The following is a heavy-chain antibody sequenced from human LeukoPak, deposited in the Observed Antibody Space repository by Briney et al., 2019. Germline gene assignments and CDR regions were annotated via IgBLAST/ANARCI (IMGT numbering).Heavy chain of an antibody. J-gene: IGHJ4*02. CDR1: GYSFPSYW. Sequence: GESLKISCKGSGYSFPSYWIGWVRQMPGKGLEWMGIIYPDYSDTLYSPSFQGQVPISADKSKSTAYLEWSSLKTSHTGMYYCARQYSSGWYWPAYWGQGTMVTVSS. CDR2: IYPDYSDT. V-gene: IGHV5-51*01. D-gene: IGHD6-19*01. CDR3: ARQYSSGWYWPAY.